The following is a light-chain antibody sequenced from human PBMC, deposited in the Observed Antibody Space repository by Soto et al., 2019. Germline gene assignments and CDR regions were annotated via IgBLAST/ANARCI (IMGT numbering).Light chain of an antibody. CDR3: AAWDDSLSGRV. Sequence: QSVLTQPPSASGTPGQRVTISCSGSSSNIGSNYVYWYQHLPGTAPKLRIYRNNQRPSGVPDRFSGSKSGTSASLAISGLRSEDEADYYCAAWDDSLSGRVFGGGTKVTVL. CDR1: SSNIGSNY. V-gene: IGLV1-47*01. J-gene: IGLJ2*01. CDR2: RNN.